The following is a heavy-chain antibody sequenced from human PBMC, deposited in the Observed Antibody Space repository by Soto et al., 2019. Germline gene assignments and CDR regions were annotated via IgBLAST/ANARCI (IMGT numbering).Heavy chain of an antibody. V-gene: IGHV4-59*01. CDR3: ARRYRYSFDY. Sequence: PLETLSLTCTVSGGTIRSYDWSWIRQPPGKGLEWIGYIYYSGSTNYNPSLKSRVTISVDTSKNQFSLKMSSVTAAASAGYYCARRYRYSFDYWGQRTLVTVSS. CDR2: IYYSGST. J-gene: IGHJ4*02. CDR1: GGTIRSYD. D-gene: IGHD5-18*01.